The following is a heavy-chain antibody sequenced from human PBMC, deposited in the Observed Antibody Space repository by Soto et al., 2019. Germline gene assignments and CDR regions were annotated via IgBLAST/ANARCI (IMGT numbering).Heavy chain of an antibody. CDR1: GYTFTDYY. J-gene: IGHJ4*02. CDR2: INPNSGAT. V-gene: IGHV1-2*02. CDR3: AREGGDIVQMVYALPWY. Sequence: GASVKVSCKASGYTFTDYYMHWVRQAPGQGLEWMGWINPNSGATSYAQRFQGRVTMTRDTSISTAYMELSRLTSDDTAVYYCAREGGDIVQMVYALPWYWDQGTLVTVSS. D-gene: IGHD2-8*01.